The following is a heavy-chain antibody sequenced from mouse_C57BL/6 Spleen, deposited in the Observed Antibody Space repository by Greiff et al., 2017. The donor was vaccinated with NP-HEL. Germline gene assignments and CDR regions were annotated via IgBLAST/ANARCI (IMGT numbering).Heavy chain of an antibody. J-gene: IGHJ3*01. CDR3: TTRDYGSSSAWFAY. D-gene: IGHD1-1*01. CDR2: IDPENGDT. V-gene: IGHV14-4*01. CDR1: GFNIKDDY. Sequence: EVQLQQSGAELVRPGASVKLSCTASGFNIKDDYMHWVKQRPEQGLEWIGWIDPENGDTESASKFQGKATITADTSSNTAYLQLSSLTSEDTAVYYCTTRDYGSSSAWFAYWGQGTLVTVSA.